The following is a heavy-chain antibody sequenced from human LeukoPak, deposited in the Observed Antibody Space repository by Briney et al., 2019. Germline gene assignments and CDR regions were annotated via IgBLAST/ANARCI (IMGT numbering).Heavy chain of an antibody. D-gene: IGHD3-10*01. CDR2: IYSRGST. CDR3: ARDKGQYGSGIRGFTWFDP. CDR1: GGSISSSNYY. V-gene: IGHV4-39*07. Sequence: PSETLSLTCIVSGGSISSSNYYWGWIRQSPGKGLEWIGSIYSRGSTYYNPSLKSRVIVSSDMSKNQFSLMLNSVTAADTAVYYCARDKGQYGSGIRGFTWFDPWGQGTLVTVSS. J-gene: IGHJ5*02.